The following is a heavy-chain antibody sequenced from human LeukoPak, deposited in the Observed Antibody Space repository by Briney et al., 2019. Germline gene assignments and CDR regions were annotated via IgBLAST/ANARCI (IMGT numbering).Heavy chain of an antibody. CDR1: GGSFSGYH. J-gene: IGHJ3*02. Sequence: SETLSLTCAVYGGSFSGYHWSWIRQPPGKGLEWIGEINHSGSTNYNPSLKSRVTISVDTSKNQFSLKLSSVTAADTAVYYCARPGYCGGDCYGGDAFDIWGQGTMVTVSS. D-gene: IGHD2-21*02. V-gene: IGHV4-34*01. CDR2: INHSGST. CDR3: ARPGYCGGDCYGGDAFDI.